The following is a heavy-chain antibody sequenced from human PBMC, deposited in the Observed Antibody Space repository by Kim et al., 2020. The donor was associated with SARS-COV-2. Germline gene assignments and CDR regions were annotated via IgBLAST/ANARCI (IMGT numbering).Heavy chain of an antibody. CDR3: ARAGYDILTGYEYYFDY. Sequence: GGSLRLSCAASGFTFSSYWMSWVRQAPGKGLEWVANIKQDGSEKYYVDSVKGRFTISRDNAKNSLYLQVNSLRAEDTAVYYCARAGYDILTGYEYYFDYWGQGTLVTVSS. D-gene: IGHD3-9*01. J-gene: IGHJ4*02. CDR2: IKQDGSEK. V-gene: IGHV3-7*01. CDR1: GFTFSSYW.